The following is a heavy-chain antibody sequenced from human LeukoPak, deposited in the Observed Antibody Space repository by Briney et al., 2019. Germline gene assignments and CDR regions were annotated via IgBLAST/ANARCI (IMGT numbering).Heavy chain of an antibody. J-gene: IGHJ3*02. Sequence: ASVKVSCKASGYTFTSYYMQWVRQAPGQGLEWMGIINPSGGSTSYAQKFQGRVTMTRDTSTSTVYMELSSLRSEDTAVYYCAVPSGYYNYAFDIWGQGTMVTVSS. V-gene: IGHV1-46*03. D-gene: IGHD3-9*01. CDR2: INPSGGST. CDR1: GYTFTSYY. CDR3: AVPSGYYNYAFDI.